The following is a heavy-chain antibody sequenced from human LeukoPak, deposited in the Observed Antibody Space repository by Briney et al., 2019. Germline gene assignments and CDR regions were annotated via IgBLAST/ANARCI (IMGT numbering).Heavy chain of an antibody. J-gene: IGHJ6*02. CDR3: AKRAAVGATRDYYYYGMDV. V-gene: IGHV3-23*01. D-gene: IGHD1-26*01. CDR1: GFNFGIYS. CDR2: ISGSGGTT. Sequence: GGSLRLSCAASGFNFGIYSLNWVRQAPGKGLEWVSAISGSGGTTYYADSVKGRFTISRDNSKNTLYLQMNSLRAEDTAVYYCAKRAAVGATRDYYYYGMDVWGQGTTVTVSS.